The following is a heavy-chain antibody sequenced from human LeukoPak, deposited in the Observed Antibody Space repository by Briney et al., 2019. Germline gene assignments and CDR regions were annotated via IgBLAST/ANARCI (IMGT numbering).Heavy chain of an antibody. J-gene: IGHJ4*02. D-gene: IGHD3-3*01. CDR1: GFTFSSYA. V-gene: IGHV3-23*01. CDR2: ISGSGGST. Sequence: GGSLRLSCAASGFTFSSYAMKWVRQAPEKGLEWVSGISGSGGSTFYADSVKGRFTISRDNSKNTLYLQMNSLRAEDTAVYYCAKDFWSGYHSGYFDYWGQGTLVTVSS. CDR3: AKDFWSGYHSGYFDY.